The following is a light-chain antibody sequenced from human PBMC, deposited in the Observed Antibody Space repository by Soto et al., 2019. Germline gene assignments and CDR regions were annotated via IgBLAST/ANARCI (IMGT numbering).Light chain of an antibody. J-gene: IGKJ1*01. CDR3: QQANSFPPTT. Sequence: EIVLTQSPGTLSLSPGERATLSCRASQSVTSNYLAWYQHKPGQAPRLLIYDASSRATGIPDRFSGSGSATDFTLTISRLEPEDFATYYCQQANSFPPTTFGQGTKVEIK. CDR2: DAS. CDR1: QSVTSNY. V-gene: IGKV3-20*01.